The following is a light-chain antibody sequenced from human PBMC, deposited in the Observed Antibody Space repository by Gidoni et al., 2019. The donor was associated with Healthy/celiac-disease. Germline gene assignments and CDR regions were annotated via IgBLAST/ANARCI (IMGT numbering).Light chain of an antibody. CDR3: QKYNSAPRT. CDR2: AAS. J-gene: IGKJ1*01. Sequence: DIQMTQSPSSLSASVGDRVTLTCRASQGISKYLAWYQQKPGKVPKLLIYAASTLQSGVPSRFSGSGSGTDFTLTISSLQPEDVATYYCQKYNSAPRTFGQGTKVEIK. V-gene: IGKV1-27*01. CDR1: QGISKY.